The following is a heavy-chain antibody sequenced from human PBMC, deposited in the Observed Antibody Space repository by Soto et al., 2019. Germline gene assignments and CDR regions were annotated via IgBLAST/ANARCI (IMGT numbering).Heavy chain of an antibody. V-gene: IGHV1-18*01. Sequence: QVQLVQSGAEVKKPGASVKVSCKASGYTFTSYGISWVRQAPGQGLEWMGWISAYNGNTNYAQKLQGRVTMTTDTAASTAYMELRSLGADDTAVYYWAREHDYGDYVGYYYYGMDVWGQGTTVTVSS. D-gene: IGHD4-17*01. CDR3: AREHDYGDYVGYYYYGMDV. CDR2: ISAYNGNT. J-gene: IGHJ6*02. CDR1: GYTFTSYG.